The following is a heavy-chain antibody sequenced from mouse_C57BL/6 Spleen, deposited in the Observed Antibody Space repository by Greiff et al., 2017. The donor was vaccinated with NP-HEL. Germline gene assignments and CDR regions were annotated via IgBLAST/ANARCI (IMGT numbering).Heavy chain of an antibody. J-gene: IGHJ4*01. CDR1: GFTFSDYG. CDR3: ASVITTVVAHYYAMDY. D-gene: IGHD1-1*01. V-gene: IGHV5-17*01. Sequence: EVKLVESGGGLVKPGGSLKLSCAASGFTFSDYGMHWVRQAPEKGLEWVAYISSGSSTIYYADTVKGRFTISRDNAKNTLFLQMTSLRSEDTAMYYCASVITTVVAHYYAMDYWGQGTSVTVSS. CDR2: ISSGSSTI.